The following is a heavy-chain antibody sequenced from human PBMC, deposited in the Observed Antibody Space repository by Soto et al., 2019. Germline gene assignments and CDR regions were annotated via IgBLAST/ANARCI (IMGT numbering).Heavy chain of an antibody. J-gene: IGHJ6*02. Sequence: QGAAPGLEWMGGIIPIFGTANYAQKFQGRVTITADKSTSTAYMELSSLRSEDTAVYYCARDGLWFGERAYYYGMDVWGQGTTVTVAS. CDR2: IIPIFGTA. CDR3: ARDGLWFGERAYYYGMDV. V-gene: IGHV1-69*06. D-gene: IGHD3-10*01.